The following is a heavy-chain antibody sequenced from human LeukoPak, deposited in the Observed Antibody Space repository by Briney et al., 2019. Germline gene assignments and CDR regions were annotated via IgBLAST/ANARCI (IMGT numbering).Heavy chain of an antibody. CDR3: ARVRDYGDYINWFDP. V-gene: IGHV3-9*01. Sequence: GGSLRLSCAGSGFIFNNYAMHWVRQPPGKGLEWVSGISWNSGSIDYADSVKGRFTISRDNAKNSLYLQMNSLRVEDTAVYYCARVRDYGDYINWFDPWGQGTLVTVSS. J-gene: IGHJ5*02. CDR2: ISWNSGSI. D-gene: IGHD4-17*01. CDR1: GFIFNNYA.